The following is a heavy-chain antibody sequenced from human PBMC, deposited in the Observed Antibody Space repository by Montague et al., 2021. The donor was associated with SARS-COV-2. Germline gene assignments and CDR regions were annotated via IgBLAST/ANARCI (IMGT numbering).Heavy chain of an antibody. V-gene: IGHV3-23*01. CDR3: AKDMWDLYYFDY. CDR1: GFIFSGFA. CDR2: VRSSGGSP. Sequence: SLRLSCAASGFIFSGFAMSWVRQAPGKGLEWVSAVRSSGGSPNYADSVKGRFTIYRDNSNNMLYLQMNGLRAEDTAVYYCAKDMWDLYYFDYWGQGTLVTVSS. D-gene: IGHD1-26*01. J-gene: IGHJ4*02.